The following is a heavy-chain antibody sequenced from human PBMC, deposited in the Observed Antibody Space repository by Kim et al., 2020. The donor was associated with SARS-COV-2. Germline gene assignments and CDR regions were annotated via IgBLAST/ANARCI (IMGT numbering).Heavy chain of an antibody. D-gene: IGHD6-19*01. CDR3: ARRYVAGYYFDY. V-gene: IGHV4-39*01. J-gene: IGHJ4*02. Sequence: SHQPSREGRITITEDTSKNQFSLKLRSVTAADTAVYYCARRYVAGYYFDYWGQGTLVTVSS.